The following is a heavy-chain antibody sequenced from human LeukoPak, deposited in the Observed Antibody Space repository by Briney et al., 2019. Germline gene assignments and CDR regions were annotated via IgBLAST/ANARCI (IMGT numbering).Heavy chain of an antibody. CDR2: IYTSGST. D-gene: IGHD3-9*01. Sequence: SETLSLTCTVPGGSISSYYWSWIRQPPGKGLEWIGYIYTSGSTNYTPSLKSRVTISVDTSKNQFSLKLSSVTAADTAVYYCARQSRGMAQYFDWLSAPYYYYYYMDVWGKGTTVTVSS. CDR1: GGSISSYY. CDR3: ARQSRGMAQYFDWLSAPYYYYYYMDV. V-gene: IGHV4-4*09. J-gene: IGHJ6*03.